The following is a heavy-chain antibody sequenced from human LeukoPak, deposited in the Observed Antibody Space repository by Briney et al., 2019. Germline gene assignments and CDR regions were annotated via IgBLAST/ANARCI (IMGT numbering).Heavy chain of an antibody. V-gene: IGHV4-59*01. D-gene: IGHD3-10*01. J-gene: IGHJ3*02. Sequence: PSETLSLTCTVSGGSISSYYWSWIRQPPGKGLEWIGYIYYSGSTNYNPSLKSRVTISVDTSKNQFSLKLSSVTAADTAVYYCARAPGGYGSGSRGAFDIWGQGTMVPVSS. CDR2: IYYSGST. CDR1: GGSISSYY. CDR3: ARAPGGYGSGSRGAFDI.